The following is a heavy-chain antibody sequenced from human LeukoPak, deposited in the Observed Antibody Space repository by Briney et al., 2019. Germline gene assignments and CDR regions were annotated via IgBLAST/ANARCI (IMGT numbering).Heavy chain of an antibody. V-gene: IGHV1-69*05. D-gene: IGHD3-22*01. CDR3: ASGGDSSGYYYYYYYMDV. J-gene: IGHJ6*03. CDR2: VIPIFGTA. Sequence: GASVQVSCKASGGTFSSYAISWVRQAPGQGLEWMGTVIPIFGTATYAEKFQGRVTITTDDSSSTAYKVLSSMRTADAAVYYCASGGDSSGYYYYYYYMDVWGKGTTVTVSS. CDR1: GGTFSSYA.